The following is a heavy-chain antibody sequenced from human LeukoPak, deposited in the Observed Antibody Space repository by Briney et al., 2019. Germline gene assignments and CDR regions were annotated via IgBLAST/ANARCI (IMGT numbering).Heavy chain of an antibody. Sequence: ASVKVSCKASGYTFTSYYMHWVRQAPGQGLEWMGIINLSVGSTSYAQKFQGRVTRTRDTSTSTVYMELSSLRSEDTAVYYCAREGGIVVVPAAIPNWFDPWGQGTLVTVSS. J-gene: IGHJ5*02. CDR1: GYTFTSYY. CDR2: INLSVGST. V-gene: IGHV1-46*03. CDR3: AREGGIVVVPAAIPNWFDP. D-gene: IGHD2-2*02.